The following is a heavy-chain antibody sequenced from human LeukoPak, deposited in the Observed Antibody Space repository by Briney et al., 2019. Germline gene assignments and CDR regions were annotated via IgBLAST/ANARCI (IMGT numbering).Heavy chain of an antibody. CDR2: IIPIFGTA. CDR1: GGTFSSYA. V-gene: IGHV1-69*13. D-gene: IGHD3-22*01. CDR3: ARDNSVDDNAWWFDP. J-gene: IGHJ5*02. Sequence: GASVKVSCKASGGTFSSYAISWVRQAPGQGLEWMGGIIPIFGTANYAQKFQGRVTITADESTSTAYMELSSLRSEDTAVYDCARDNSVDDNAWWFDPWGQGTLVTVSS.